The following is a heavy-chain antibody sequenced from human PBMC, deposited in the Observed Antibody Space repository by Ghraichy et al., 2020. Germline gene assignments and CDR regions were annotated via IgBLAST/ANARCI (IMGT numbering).Heavy chain of an antibody. V-gene: IGHV4-4*02. Sequence: SETLSLTCAVSGGSISSSNWWSWVRQPPGKGLEWIGEIYHSGSTNYNPSLKSRVTISVDKSKNQFSLKLSSVTAADTAVYYCARDGVLGYCSSTSCHEDYYYYYMDVWGKGTTVTVSS. CDR2: IYHSGST. CDR3: ARDGVLGYCSSTSCHEDYYYYYMDV. D-gene: IGHD2-2*01. CDR1: GGSISSSNW. J-gene: IGHJ6*03.